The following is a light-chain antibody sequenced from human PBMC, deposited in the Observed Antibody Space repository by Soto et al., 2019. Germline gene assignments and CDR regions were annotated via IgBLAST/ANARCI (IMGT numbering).Light chain of an antibody. CDR3: MQATHWTWT. Sequence: DVVMTQSPLSLPVTLGQPASISCRSSQSLIHSDGDTYLHWFQQRPGQSPRRLIYKVSDRDCGASDKLSGSESGTSFTLKIRRVEADDVGIYYSMQATHWTWTFGEGTEVEI. J-gene: IGKJ1*01. CDR1: QSLIHSDGDTY. CDR2: KVS. V-gene: IGKV2-30*02.